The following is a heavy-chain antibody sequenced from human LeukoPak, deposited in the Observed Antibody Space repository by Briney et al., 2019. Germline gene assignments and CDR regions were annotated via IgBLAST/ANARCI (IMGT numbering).Heavy chain of an antibody. CDR3: AREGSYGSTGCCYYYMDV. CDR1: AGTFSSYS. Sequence: ASVKVSSKDSAGTFSSYSISWVGQATGQRLEWMGGIIHTFGTANYAQKFQGRVTITADESTSTAYLELSSLKSEDTAVYYCAREGSYGSTGCCYYYMDVWGKGTTVTVSS. V-gene: IGHV1-69*13. CDR2: IIHTFGTA. J-gene: IGHJ6*03. D-gene: IGHD5-18*01.